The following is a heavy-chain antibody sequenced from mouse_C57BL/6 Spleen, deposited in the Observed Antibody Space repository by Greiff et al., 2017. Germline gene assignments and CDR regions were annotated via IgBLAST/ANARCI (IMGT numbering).Heavy chain of an antibody. V-gene: IGHV1-26*01. J-gene: IGHJ2*01. CDR3: ARGLGLDY. Sequence: EVQLQQSGPELVKPGASVKISCKASGYTFTDYYMNWVKQSQGKSLEWIGDINPNNGGTSYNQKFKGKATLTVDKSSSTAYMELRSLTSEDSAVYYCARGLGLDYWGQGTTLTVSS. D-gene: IGHD4-1*01. CDR1: GYTFTDYY. CDR2: INPNNGGT.